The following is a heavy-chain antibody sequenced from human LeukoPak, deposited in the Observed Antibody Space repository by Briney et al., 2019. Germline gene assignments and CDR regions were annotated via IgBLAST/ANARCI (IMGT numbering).Heavy chain of an antibody. Sequence: GGSLRLSCAASGFTFSSHGMSWVRQAPGKGLEWVSAISGSGGSTYYADSVKGRFTITTDNSKNTLYLQMISLRAEDTAVYYCAKNDTHDYVWGSYGYLDYWGKGTLVTVSS. V-gene: IGHV3-23*01. CDR1: GFTFSSHG. D-gene: IGHD3-16*01. CDR2: ISGSGGST. J-gene: IGHJ4*02. CDR3: AKNDTHDYVWGSYGYLDY.